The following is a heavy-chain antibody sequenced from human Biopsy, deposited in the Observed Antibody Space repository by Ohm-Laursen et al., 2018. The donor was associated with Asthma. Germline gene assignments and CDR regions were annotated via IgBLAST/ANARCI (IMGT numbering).Heavy chain of an antibody. D-gene: IGHD3-22*01. CDR2: ISYDGSNK. J-gene: IGHJ6*02. CDR3: ARARRILLLPDYYYYGMDV. V-gene: IGHV3-30*03. Sequence: SLRLSCAASGFTFSSYGMHWVRQAPGKGLEWVAVISYDGSNKYYADSVKGRFTISRDNSKNTLYLQMNSLRAEDTAVYYCARARRILLLPDYYYYGMDVWGQGTTVTVSS. CDR1: GFTFSSYG.